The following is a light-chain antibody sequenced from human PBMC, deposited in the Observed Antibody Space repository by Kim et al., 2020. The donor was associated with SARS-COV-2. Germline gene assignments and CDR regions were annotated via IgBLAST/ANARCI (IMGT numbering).Light chain of an antibody. CDR1: QSVSSSY. J-gene: IGKJ2*01. CDR3: QQYGSSLLYT. Sequence: SPGERATLPCRASQSVSSSYLAWYQQKPGQAPRLLIYGASSRATGIPDRFSGSGSGTDFTLTISRLEPEDFAVYYCQQYGSSLLYTFGQGTKLEI. V-gene: IGKV3-20*01. CDR2: GAS.